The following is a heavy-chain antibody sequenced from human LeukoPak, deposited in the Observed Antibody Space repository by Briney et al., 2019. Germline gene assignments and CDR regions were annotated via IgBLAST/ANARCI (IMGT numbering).Heavy chain of an antibody. J-gene: IGHJ5*02. CDR2: IIPIFGTA. CDR3: ARDNYAGANWFDP. CDR1: GGTFSSYA. Sequence: SVKVSCKASGGTFSSYAISWVRHDPGQGLEWMGGIIPIFGTANYAQKFQGRVTITTDESTSTAYMELSSLRSEDTAVYYCARDNYAGANWFDPWGQGTPVTVSS. V-gene: IGHV1-69*05. D-gene: IGHD1-7*01.